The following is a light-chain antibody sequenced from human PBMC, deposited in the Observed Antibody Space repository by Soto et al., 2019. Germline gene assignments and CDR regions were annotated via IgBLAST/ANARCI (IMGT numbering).Light chain of an antibody. CDR3: WSYAGSVV. CDR2: ESS. V-gene: IGLV2-23*01. CDR1: SSDVGSYNL. Sequence: QSALTQPASVSGSPRQSITISCSGTSSDVGSYNLVSWYQQHPGKATKLVIYESSKRPSGVSNRVSGSKSGNTAALTISGVQAEDDADYYCWSYAGSVVFAGGIKLTVL. J-gene: IGLJ2*01.